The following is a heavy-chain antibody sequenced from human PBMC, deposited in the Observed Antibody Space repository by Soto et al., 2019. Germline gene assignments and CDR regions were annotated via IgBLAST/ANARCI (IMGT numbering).Heavy chain of an antibody. CDR3: ARNTYYDILTGYFFSNMRTLDFDY. D-gene: IGHD3-9*01. CDR1: GFTFSDYY. V-gene: IGHV3-11*06. J-gene: IGHJ4*02. Sequence: QVQLVESGGGLVKPGGSLRLSCAASGFTFSDYYMSWIRQAPGKGLEWVSYISSSSSYTNYADSVKGRFTISRDNAKNSLYLQMNSLRAEDTAVYYCARNTYYDILTGYFFSNMRTLDFDYWGQGTLVTVSS. CDR2: ISSSSSYT.